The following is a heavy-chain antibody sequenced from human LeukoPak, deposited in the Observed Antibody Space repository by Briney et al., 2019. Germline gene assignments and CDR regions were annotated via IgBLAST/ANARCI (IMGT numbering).Heavy chain of an antibody. D-gene: IGHD3-3*01. J-gene: IGHJ6*03. CDR3: ARESRVGGYDYYYMDV. CDR1: GYTFTSYY. V-gene: IGHV1-46*01. CDR2: INPSGGST. Sequence: ASVKVSCKASGYTFTSYYMHWVRQAPGQGLEWMGIINPSGGSTSYAQKFQGRVTMTRDTSISTAYMELSRLRSDDTAVYYCARESRVGGYDYYYMDVWGKGTTVTVSS.